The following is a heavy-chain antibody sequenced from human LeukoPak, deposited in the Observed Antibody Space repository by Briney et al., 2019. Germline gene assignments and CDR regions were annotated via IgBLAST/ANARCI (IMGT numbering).Heavy chain of an antibody. D-gene: IGHD4-17*01. V-gene: IGHV3-23*01. CDR1: GFTFSSYA. Sequence: GGSLRLSCAASGFTFSSYAMSWVRQAPGKGLEWVSAISGSGGSTYYVDSVKGRFTISRDNSKNTLYLQMNSLSAEDTAVYYCARDLYGDYAHDYWGQGTLVTVSS. J-gene: IGHJ4*02. CDR2: ISGSGGST. CDR3: ARDLYGDYAHDY.